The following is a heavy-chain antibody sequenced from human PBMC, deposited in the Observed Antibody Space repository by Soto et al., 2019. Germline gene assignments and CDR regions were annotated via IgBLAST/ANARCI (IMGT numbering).Heavy chain of an antibody. CDR3: ARDSDYVWGSYRELPDV. V-gene: IGHV1-18*04. CDR1: GYTFTSYG. CDR2: ISAYNGNT. D-gene: IGHD3-16*02. Sequence: ASVKVSGKASGYTFTSYGISWVRQAPGQGLEWMGWISAYNGNTNYAQKLQGGVTMTTDTSTSTAYMELRSLRSDDTAVYYCARDSDYVWGSYRELPDVWGQGTTVTVSS. J-gene: IGHJ6*02.